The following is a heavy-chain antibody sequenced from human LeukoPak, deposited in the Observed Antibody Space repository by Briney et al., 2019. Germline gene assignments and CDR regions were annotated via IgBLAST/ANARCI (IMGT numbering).Heavy chain of an antibody. D-gene: IGHD3-22*01. J-gene: IGHJ4*02. CDR2: IYSGGST. Sequence: GGSLRLSCAASGCTVSSNYMSWVRQAPGKGLEWVSVIYSGGSTYYADSVKGRFTISRDNSKNTLYLQMNSLRAEDTAVYYCARAGYYYDSSGYYDQYYFDYWGQGTLVTVSS. CDR1: GCTVSSNY. V-gene: IGHV3-53*01. CDR3: ARAGYYYDSSGYYDQYYFDY.